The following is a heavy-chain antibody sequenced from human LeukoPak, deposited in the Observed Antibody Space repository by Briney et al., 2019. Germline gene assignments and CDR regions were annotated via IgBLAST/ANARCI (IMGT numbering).Heavy chain of an antibody. CDR2: IYYSGST. CDR3: AREKAMVRGVIDY. Sequence: SQTLSLTCTVSGGSISSGGYYWSWIRQHPGKGLEWIGYIYYSGSTYYNPSLKSRVTISVDTSKNQFSLKLSSVTAADTAVYYCAREKAMVRGVIDYWGQGTLVTVSS. J-gene: IGHJ4*02. D-gene: IGHD3-10*01. V-gene: IGHV4-31*03. CDR1: GGSISSGGYY.